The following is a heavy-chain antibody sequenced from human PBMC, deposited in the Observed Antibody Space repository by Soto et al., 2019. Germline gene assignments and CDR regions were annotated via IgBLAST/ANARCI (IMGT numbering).Heavy chain of an antibody. V-gene: IGHV4-34*01. CDR1: GGSFSGNY. Sequence: QVQLQQWGAGLLKPSETLSLICAVSGGSFSGNYWTWIRQPPGKGLEWIGEFSDSGSTNYNPSLKSRVTTAEDMSKSQFSLKLSSVTAADTAVYYCARGNFYYGMDVWGQGTTVTVSS. CDR3: ARGNFYYGMDV. J-gene: IGHJ6*02. CDR2: FSDSGST.